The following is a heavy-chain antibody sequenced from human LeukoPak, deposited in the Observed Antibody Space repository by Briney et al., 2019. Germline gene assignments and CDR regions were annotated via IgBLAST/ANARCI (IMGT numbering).Heavy chain of an antibody. V-gene: IGHV3-48*01. J-gene: IGHJ4*02. CDR1: GFAFSGYS. CDR2: INSGSAII. Sequence: GGSLRLSCADSGFAFSGYSMNWVRQAPGEGLEWVAYINSGSAIITYADSVKGRFTVSRDNARSSLYLQMNSLRAGDTAAYYCARDLNWAFDYWGQGTLVTVSS. D-gene: IGHD1-1*01. CDR3: ARDLNWAFDY.